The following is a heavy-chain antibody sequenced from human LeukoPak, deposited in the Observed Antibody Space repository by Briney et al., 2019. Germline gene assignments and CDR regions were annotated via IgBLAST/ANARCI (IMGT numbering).Heavy chain of an antibody. Sequence: SETLSLTCAVYGGSFSGYYWSWIRQPPGKGLEWIGEINHSGSTNYNPSLKSRVTISLDTSKNQFSLRLTSVTAADTAVYFCARGDSSRSYPDYWGQGILVTVSS. CDR1: GGSFSGYY. CDR3: ARGDSSRSYPDY. CDR2: INHSGST. D-gene: IGHD1-26*01. J-gene: IGHJ4*02. V-gene: IGHV4-34*01.